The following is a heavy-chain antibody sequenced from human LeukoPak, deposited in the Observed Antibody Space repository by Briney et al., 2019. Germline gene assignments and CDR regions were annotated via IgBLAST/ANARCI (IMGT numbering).Heavy chain of an antibody. CDR2: IGSRSSSI. V-gene: IGHV3-21*01. CDR1: GFTFSSYS. D-gene: IGHD7-27*01. Sequence: PGGSLRLSCAASGFTFSSYSMNWVRQAPGKGLEWVSSIGSRSSSIFYADSVKGRFTISRDNAKNSLYLQMNSLRAEDTAVYYCAREQTGEGFDYWGQGTLVTVSS. CDR3: AREQTGEGFDY. J-gene: IGHJ4*02.